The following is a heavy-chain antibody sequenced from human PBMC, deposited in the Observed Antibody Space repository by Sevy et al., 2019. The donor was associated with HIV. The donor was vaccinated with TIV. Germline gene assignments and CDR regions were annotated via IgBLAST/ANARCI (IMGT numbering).Heavy chain of an antibody. CDR1: RFTFSDYY. J-gene: IGHJ3*02. CDR2: ISSSGSTI. D-gene: IGHD6-19*01. Sequence: GGSLRLSCAASRFTFSDYYMSWIRQAPGMGLEWLSYISSSGSTIYYADSVKGRFTISRDNAKNSLYLQMNSLRAEDTAVYYCAREMEGVPGRAFDIWGQGTMVTVSS. V-gene: IGHV3-11*01. CDR3: AREMEGVPGRAFDI.